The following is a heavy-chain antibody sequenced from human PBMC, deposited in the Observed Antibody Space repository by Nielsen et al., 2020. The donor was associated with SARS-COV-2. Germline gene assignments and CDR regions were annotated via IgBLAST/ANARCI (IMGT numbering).Heavy chain of an antibody. V-gene: IGHV3-73*01. CDR1: GFTFSDSV. CDR2: IRSRTDNHAT. D-gene: IGHD3-22*01. CDR3: SRQYGSGSGGYSQPH. J-gene: IGHJ4*02. Sequence: GESLKISCADSGFTFSDSVLHWVRQASGKGLEWVGRIRSRTDNHATAYAASVKGRFTLSRDDSKNTAYLQMSSLKTEDSAVYYCSRQYGSGSGGYSQPHWGQRTLVAVSS.